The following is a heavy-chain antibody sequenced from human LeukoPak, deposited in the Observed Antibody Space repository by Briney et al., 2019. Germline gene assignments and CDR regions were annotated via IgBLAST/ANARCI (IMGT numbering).Heavy chain of an antibody. CDR2: IIHTGIT. V-gene: IGHV4-34*12. Sequence: SETLSLTCTVSAGESSSGYFWTWIRQSPGKGLEWIGEIIHTGITNYKPSLENRVTLSIDTAKNQVSLNLTSVTAADTAVYYCARVAYGDYWFDPWGQGTLVTVSS. D-gene: IGHD4-17*01. CDR1: AGESSSGYF. J-gene: IGHJ5*02. CDR3: ARVAYGDYWFDP.